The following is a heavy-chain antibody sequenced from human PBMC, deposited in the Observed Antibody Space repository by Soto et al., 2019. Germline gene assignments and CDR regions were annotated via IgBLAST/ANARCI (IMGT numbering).Heavy chain of an antibody. CDR3: AGRGEVEVTGFVY. CDR2: ISGSGGSS. D-gene: IGHD3-22*01. V-gene: IGHV3-23*01. Sequence: PGGSLRLSCAASGFTFINYGMGWVRQAPGKGLEWVSSISGSGGSSYHADSVRGRITISRDNSKNTLFLQMNYLRAEDTAIYYCAGRGEVEVTGFVYWGQGTMVTVSS. CDR1: GFTFINYG. J-gene: IGHJ4*02.